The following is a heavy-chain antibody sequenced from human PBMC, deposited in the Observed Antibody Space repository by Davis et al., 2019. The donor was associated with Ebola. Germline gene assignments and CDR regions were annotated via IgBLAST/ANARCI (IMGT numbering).Heavy chain of an antibody. D-gene: IGHD1-26*01. V-gene: IGHV3-20*04. CDR1: GLTFDDHG. CDR2: INWNGGST. Sequence: GESLKISCAASGLTFDDHGMSWVRQAPGKGLEWVSGINWNGGSTGYADSVKGRFSISRDNAKSSLYLQMNSLRAEDTAVYYCARDDIVGATRYWGQGTLVTVSS. J-gene: IGHJ4*02. CDR3: ARDDIVGATRY.